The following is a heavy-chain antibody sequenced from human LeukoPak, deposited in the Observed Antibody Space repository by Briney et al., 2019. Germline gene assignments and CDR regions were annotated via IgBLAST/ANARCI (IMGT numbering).Heavy chain of an antibody. CDR3: AELGITMIGGV. Sequence: GGSLRLSCAASGFTFSSYSMNWVRQAPGKGLEWLSYITGSSGFMSYADSVKGRFTISRDNAKNSLYLQMNSLRAEDTAVYYCAELGITMIGGVWGKGTTVTISS. V-gene: IGHV3-21*05. D-gene: IGHD3-10*02. CDR1: GFTFSSYS. J-gene: IGHJ6*04. CDR2: ITGSSGFM.